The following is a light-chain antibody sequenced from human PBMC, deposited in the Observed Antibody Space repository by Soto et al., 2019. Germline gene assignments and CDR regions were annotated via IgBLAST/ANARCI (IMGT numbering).Light chain of an antibody. CDR1: QDIGSQ. V-gene: IGKV1-12*01. CDR3: QQVKTFPRT. CDR2: SAS. J-gene: IGKJ1*01. Sequence: DIQMTQSPSSMSASVGDRVTITCWASQDIGSQLGWYQQKPGKAPKLLIHSASTLQRGVPFRFSGSGSGTEFTLTISSLQSEDFATYYCQQVKTFPRTFGQGTKVEIE.